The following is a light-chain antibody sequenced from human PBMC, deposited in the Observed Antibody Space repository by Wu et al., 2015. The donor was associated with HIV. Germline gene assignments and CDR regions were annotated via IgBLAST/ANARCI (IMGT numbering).Light chain of an antibody. CDR1: QTISGSY. Sequence: EIVLTQSPGTLSLSPGESATLSCRASQTISGSYLAWYQQKPGQAPRLLIYGASSRATGIPDRFSGSGSGTDFTLTISSLEPEDSASYYCVQRGDWPGATFGPGTKVHIK. CDR3: VQRGDWPGAT. J-gene: IGKJ3*01. CDR2: GAS. V-gene: IGKV3D-20*02.